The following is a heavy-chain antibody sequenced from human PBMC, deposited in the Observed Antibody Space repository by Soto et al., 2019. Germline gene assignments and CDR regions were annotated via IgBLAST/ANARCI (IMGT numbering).Heavy chain of an antibody. J-gene: IGHJ4*02. Sequence: QVQLVESGGGLVKPGGSLRLSCVASRFTFSAHYMTWIRQAPGKGLEWVSKISSSGNSVYYADSVKGRFTVSRDNARNSVYLQMDSLRAEDTAVYYCAGDPYYYGSGYWGQGTLVTVSS. CDR2: ISSSGNSV. V-gene: IGHV3-11*01. CDR3: AGDPYYYGSGY. CDR1: RFTFSAHY. D-gene: IGHD3-10*01.